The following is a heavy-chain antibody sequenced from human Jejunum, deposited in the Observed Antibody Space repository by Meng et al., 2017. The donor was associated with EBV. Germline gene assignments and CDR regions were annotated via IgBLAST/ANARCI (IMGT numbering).Heavy chain of an antibody. CDR1: GFTFSSYA. J-gene: IGHJ4*02. Sequence: VQLVESGGGLVPPGGSLRLSCAASGFTFSSYAMTWVRQAPGKGLEWLSTFSGSGGPTYYADSVRGRFTISRDNSKTTLYLQMNTLRAEDTAVYYCAKDVVGATDFWGQGTLVTVSS. D-gene: IGHD1-26*01. CDR3: AKDVVGATDF. CDR2: FSGSGGPT. V-gene: IGHV3-23*04.